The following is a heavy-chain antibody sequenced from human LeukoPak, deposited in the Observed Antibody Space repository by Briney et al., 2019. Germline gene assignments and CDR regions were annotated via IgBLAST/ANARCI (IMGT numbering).Heavy chain of an antibody. D-gene: IGHD7-27*01. V-gene: IGHV3-23*01. CDR2: MSGNGAYT. CDR1: GFTFSSYA. CDR3: AKEPSNWGDNWLGP. J-gene: IGHJ5*02. Sequence: GGSLRLSCAASGFTFSSYAMTWVRQAPGKGLDWVSSMSGNGAYTNYADSVKGRFTISRDNSKNTLYLQMDSLRAEDTAVYYCAKEPSNWGDNWLGPWGQGTLVTVSS.